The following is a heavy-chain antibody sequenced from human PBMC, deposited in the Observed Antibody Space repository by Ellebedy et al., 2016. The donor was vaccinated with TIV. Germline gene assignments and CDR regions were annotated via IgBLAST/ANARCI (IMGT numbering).Heavy chain of an antibody. CDR1: GFTFSSYA. V-gene: IGHV3-21*01. CDR2: IGPSGDYI. Sequence: GGSLRLXCAASGFTFSSYAMSWVRQAPGKGLEWVSSIGPSGDYIFYADSLKGRFTISRDNSKNSLFLQMNSLEAEDTAVYYCVRDGYSTLAFWGQGTQVTVSS. D-gene: IGHD5-12*01. CDR3: VRDGYSTLAF. J-gene: IGHJ4*02.